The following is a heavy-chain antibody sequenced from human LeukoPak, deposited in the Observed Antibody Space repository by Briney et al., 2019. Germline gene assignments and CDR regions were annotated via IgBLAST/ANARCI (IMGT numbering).Heavy chain of an antibody. CDR3: ARDFGTTVTTFGAADI. CDR2: IWDDGNKK. D-gene: IGHD4-17*01. Sequence: GGSLRLSCAASGFTFSHYGMHWVRQAPGKGLEWVALIWDDGNKKSHADTVKGRFTISRDNSKNTLYLQMNSLRVEDTAVYYCARDFGTTVTTFGAADIWGQGTKVIVSS. V-gene: IGHV3-33*01. CDR1: GFTFSHYG. J-gene: IGHJ3*02.